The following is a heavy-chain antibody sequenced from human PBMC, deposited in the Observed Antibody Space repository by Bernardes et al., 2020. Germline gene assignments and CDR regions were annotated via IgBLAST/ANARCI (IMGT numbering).Heavy chain of an antibody. V-gene: IGHV3-23*01. J-gene: IGHJ4*02. CDR1: GFTFRSSA. Sequence: GRPLIPSCAASGFTFRSSAMNWVRQAPGPGLEWVSAISGSGGSTYYADSVRGRFTISRDNSKNTLYLQMNSQRAEDTAVYYCAKREYYDFWSGPIDYWGQGTLVTGSA. CDR3: AKREYYDFWSGPIDY. CDR2: ISGSGGST. D-gene: IGHD3-3*01.